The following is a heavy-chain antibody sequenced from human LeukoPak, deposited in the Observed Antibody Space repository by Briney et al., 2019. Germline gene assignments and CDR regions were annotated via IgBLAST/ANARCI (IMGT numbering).Heavy chain of an antibody. CDR1: GFTFDEYA. Sequence: PGGSLRLFCAASGFTFDEYAMHWVRQAPGKGLVCVSLISGDGGSTYYADSVKGRFTISRDNSKNSLYLQMNSLRTEDTALYYCAKDILSKSALYYFDYWGQGTMVTVSS. J-gene: IGHJ4*02. V-gene: IGHV3-43*02. CDR2: ISGDGGST. CDR3: AKDILSKSALYYFDY.